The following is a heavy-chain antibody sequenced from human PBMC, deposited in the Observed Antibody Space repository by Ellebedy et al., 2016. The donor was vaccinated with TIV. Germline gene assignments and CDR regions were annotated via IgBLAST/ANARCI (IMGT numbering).Heavy chain of an antibody. Sequence: GESLKISXAASGFKFDDYGMSWVRQVPGKGLEWVSGINWSSTNRGYADSVKGRFIISRDKSKKTLYLQMNSLSVEDTALYYCALSSGHDSKDIYYYYMDVWGIGTTVTVS. V-gene: IGHV3-20*04. CDR3: ALSSGHDSKDIYYYYMDV. D-gene: IGHD5-12*01. J-gene: IGHJ6*03. CDR1: GFKFDDYG. CDR2: INWSSTNR.